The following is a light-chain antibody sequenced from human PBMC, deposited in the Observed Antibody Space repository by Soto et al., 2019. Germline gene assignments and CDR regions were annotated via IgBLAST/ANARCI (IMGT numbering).Light chain of an antibody. CDR1: QAISSS. Sequence: DIQLTQSPSFLSESVGDRVTITCRASQAISSSLAWYQHNPGKAPKLLIYAASTLQNGVPSSFSGSGSGTEFTLTLSTLHPEDFATYYCQHLHDYPYTFDQGTKVEIK. J-gene: IGKJ2*01. V-gene: IGKV1-9*01. CDR3: QHLHDYPYT. CDR2: AAS.